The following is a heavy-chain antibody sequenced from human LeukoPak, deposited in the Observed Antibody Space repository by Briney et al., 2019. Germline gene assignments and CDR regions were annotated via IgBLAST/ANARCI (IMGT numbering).Heavy chain of an antibody. D-gene: IGHD1-26*01. J-gene: IGHJ4*02. Sequence: LGGSLRLSCAASGFTFDDYGMSWVRQAPGKGLEWVSGINWNGGSTGYADSVKGRFTISRDNAKNSLYLQMNSLRAEDTALYHCARAVGATGLVDYWGQGTLVTVSS. V-gene: IGHV3-20*01. CDR1: GFTFDDYG. CDR2: INWNGGST. CDR3: ARAVGATGLVDY.